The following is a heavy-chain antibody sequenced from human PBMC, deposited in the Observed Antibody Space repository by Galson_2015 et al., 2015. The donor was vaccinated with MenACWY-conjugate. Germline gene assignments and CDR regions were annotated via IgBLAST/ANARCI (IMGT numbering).Heavy chain of an antibody. Sequence: SLRLSCAASGFTFSSYAMNWVRQAPGKGLEWVSTISNSGDTTYYADSVKGRFTVSRDNSKNMLFLQMNSLRAEDTAVYFCAKGPLYDSSGSDSDYFDYWGQGTLVTVSS. D-gene: IGHD3-22*01. CDR1: GFTFSSYA. J-gene: IGHJ4*02. CDR2: ISNSGDTT. CDR3: AKGPLYDSSGSDSDYFDY. V-gene: IGHV3-23*01.